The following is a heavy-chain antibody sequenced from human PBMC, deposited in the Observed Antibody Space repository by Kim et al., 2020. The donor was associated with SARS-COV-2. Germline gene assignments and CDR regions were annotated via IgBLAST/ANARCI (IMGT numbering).Heavy chain of an antibody. Sequence: GGSLRLSCAASGFTFSSYAMSWVRQAPGKGLEWVSGISGSGGSTNYADYVKARFTNSRDNSKNTIYTQLNSLSAEDTAVYYCAKETGRYGFGTENDFWGQRAPFSASS. CDR3: AKETGRYGFGTENDF. D-gene: IGHD5-18*01. V-gene: IGHV3-23*01. CDR1: GFTFSSYA. CDR2: ISGSGGST. J-gene: IGHJ4*02.